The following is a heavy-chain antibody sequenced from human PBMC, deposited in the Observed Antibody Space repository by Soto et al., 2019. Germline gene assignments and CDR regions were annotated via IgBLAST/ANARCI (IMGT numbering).Heavy chain of an antibody. J-gene: IGHJ4*02. CDR2: INPNSGGT. Sequence: QVQLVQSGAEVKKPGASVKVSCKASGYTFTGYYMHWVRQAPGQGLEWMGWINPNSGGTNYAQKCQGWVTMTRDTSISTAYMELSRLRSDDTAVYYCARGDFGVVTCDYWGQGTLVTVSS. D-gene: IGHD3-3*01. CDR3: ARGDFGVVTCDY. V-gene: IGHV1-2*04. CDR1: GYTFTGYY.